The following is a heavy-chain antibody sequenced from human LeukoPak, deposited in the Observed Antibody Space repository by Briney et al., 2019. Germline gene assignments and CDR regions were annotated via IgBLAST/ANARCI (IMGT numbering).Heavy chain of an antibody. CDR1: GDSIRRTYF. J-gene: IGHJ4*02. CDR2: ISTSGNT. D-gene: IGHD3-9*01. V-gene: IGHV4-4*07. Sequence: KSSETLSLTCTVSGDSIRRTYFWSWIRQPAGKGLEWIGRISTSGNTNYNPSLKNRVTISIDSSKNHFSLELSSVTPSDTAVYYCARGSEGGFFDWSSSFDYWGQGILVTVSS. CDR3: ARGSEGGFFDWSSSFDY.